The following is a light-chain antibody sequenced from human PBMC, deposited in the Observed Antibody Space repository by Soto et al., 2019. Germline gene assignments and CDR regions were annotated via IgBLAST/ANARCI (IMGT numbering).Light chain of an antibody. J-gene: IGKJ2*01. V-gene: IGKV1-5*01. Sequence: DIQMTQSPSTLSASVGDSVIITCRASQSISSRLAWYQQKPGKAPKLLIYAASSLQSGVPSRFSGSGSGTEFTLTLTSLQPDDFATYYCQHYINYPFTFGQGTKLEIK. CDR3: QHYINYPFT. CDR1: QSISSR. CDR2: AAS.